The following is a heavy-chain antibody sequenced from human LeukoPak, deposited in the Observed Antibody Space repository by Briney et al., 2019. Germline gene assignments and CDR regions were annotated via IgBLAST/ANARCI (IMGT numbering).Heavy chain of an antibody. CDR1: GYTFTNYY. CDR2: INPPGTNT. CDR3: AREESRGYFDY. J-gene: IGHJ4*02. D-gene: IGHD2-15*01. V-gene: IGHV1-46*01. Sequence: ASVKLSCKASGYTFTNYYMHWVRQAPGQGLEWMGLINPPGTNTNYAQKFRGRVTMTRDTSTTTVYMELSSLRSEDTAVYYCAREESRGYFDYRGPGNLVTVSS.